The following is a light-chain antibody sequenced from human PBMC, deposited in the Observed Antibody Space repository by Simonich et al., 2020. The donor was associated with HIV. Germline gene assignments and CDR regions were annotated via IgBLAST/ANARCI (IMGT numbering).Light chain of an antibody. CDR1: SGSIASNY. CDR2: EDN. V-gene: IGLV6-57*03. Sequence: NFMLTQPHSVSESPGKTVTISGPRSSGSIASNYVQWYQQRPGSAPPTVIYEDNQRPSEVPDRFSGSIDSSSNSASLTISGLKTEDEAAYYCQSYDSSNHWVFGGGTKLTVL. CDR3: QSYDSSNHWV. J-gene: IGLJ3*02.